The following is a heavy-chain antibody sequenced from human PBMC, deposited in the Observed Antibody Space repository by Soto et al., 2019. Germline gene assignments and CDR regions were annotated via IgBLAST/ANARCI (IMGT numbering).Heavy chain of an antibody. J-gene: IGHJ4*02. CDR2: IKPNNGDT. CDR1: GYTCIGYY. Sequence: ASVKVSCKASGYTCIGYYMHWVRQASGQGLERMGWIKPNNGDTDYAQKFRGRVTLTRDTSISTAYMELNRLQHDDTSVYYCARGTGVSNGWFFDYWGQGIVVTVSS. CDR3: ARGTGVSNGWFFDY. D-gene: IGHD6-19*01. V-gene: IGHV1-2*02.